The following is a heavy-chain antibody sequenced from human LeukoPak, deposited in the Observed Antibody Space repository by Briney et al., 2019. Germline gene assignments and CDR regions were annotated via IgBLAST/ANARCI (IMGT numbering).Heavy chain of an antibody. D-gene: IGHD5-18*01. J-gene: IGHJ6*03. Sequence: SQTLSLTCTVSGGSINSGGYYWSWIRQPAGKGLEWIGRIYTSGSANYNPSLKSRVTISVDTSKNQFSLKLSSVTAADTAVYYCARDLEGWGYKYYYYYYMDVWGKGTTVTVSS. V-gene: IGHV4-61*02. CDR2: IYTSGSA. CDR1: GGSINSGGYY. CDR3: ARDLEGWGYKYYYYYYMDV.